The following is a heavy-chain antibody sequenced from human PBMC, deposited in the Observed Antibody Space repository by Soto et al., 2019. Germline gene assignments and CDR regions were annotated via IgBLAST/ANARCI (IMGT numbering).Heavy chain of an antibody. CDR3: ARTMGGDIVVVVAATRAFDI. CDR2: ISSSSSTI. D-gene: IGHD2-15*01. J-gene: IGHJ3*02. Sequence: GGSLRLSCAASGFTFSSYSMNWVRQAPGKGLEWVSYISSSSSTIYYADSVKGRFTISRDNAKNSLYLQMNSLRAEDTAVYYCARTMGGDIVVVVAATRAFDIWGQGTMVTVSS. CDR1: GFTFSSYS. V-gene: IGHV3-48*01.